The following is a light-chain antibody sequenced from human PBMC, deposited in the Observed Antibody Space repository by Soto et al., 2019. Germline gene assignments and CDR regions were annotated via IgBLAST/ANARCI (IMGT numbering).Light chain of an antibody. J-gene: IGLJ1*01. V-gene: IGLV2-8*01. CDR3: SSYAGSSNV. CDR2: EVN. Sequence: QSALTQPPSASGSPGQSVAISCTGTSSDVGGYNYVSWYQQHPGKAPKLMIYEVNKRPSGVPDRFSGSKSGNTASLAVSGLQDWDEADYYCSSYAGSSNVFGTGTKLTVL. CDR1: SSDVGGYNY.